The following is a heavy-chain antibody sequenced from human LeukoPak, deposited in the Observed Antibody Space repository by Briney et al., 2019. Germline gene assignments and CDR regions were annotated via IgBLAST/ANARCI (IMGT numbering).Heavy chain of an antibody. J-gene: IGHJ6*02. Sequence: SETLSLTRTVSGGSISYYYWSWIRQSPGKGLEWIGYIHYSGTTNYNPSLKSRVTISVDTSKNQFSLQLRSVTAADTAVYYCAREDPQTTVPEGMDVWGQGTTVTVSS. CDR2: IHYSGTT. CDR3: AREDPQTTVPEGMDV. CDR1: GGSISYYY. V-gene: IGHV4-59*01. D-gene: IGHD4-17*01.